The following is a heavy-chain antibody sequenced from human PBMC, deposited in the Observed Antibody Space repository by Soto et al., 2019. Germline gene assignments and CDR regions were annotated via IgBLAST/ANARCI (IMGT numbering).Heavy chain of an antibody. CDR3: ARDTSDYSGNHYRYFDY. CDR1: GFTFRSYA. D-gene: IGHD1-26*01. CDR2: VSSDERTK. Sequence: QVQLVESGGGVVQPGRSLRLSCAASGFTFRSYAMHWIRQAPGKGLEWVAVVSSDERTKFYADSVEGRFTISRDSSKNTLYLQMNSLRPDDTAMYYCARDTSDYSGNHYRYFDYWGQGTLVTVSS. V-gene: IGHV3-30*04. J-gene: IGHJ4*02.